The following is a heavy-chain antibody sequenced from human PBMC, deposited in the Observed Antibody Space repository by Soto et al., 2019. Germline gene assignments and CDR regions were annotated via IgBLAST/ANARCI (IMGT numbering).Heavy chain of an antibody. V-gene: IGHV5-51*01. J-gene: IGHJ6*02. D-gene: IGHD4-4*01. CDR3: PRHLSNFRSPYYALDV. Sequence: PGESLKISCKGSGYTFTDYWIGWVRQLPGKGLEWMGIIYPGDSDTRYSPSFQGHVTITVDKSTSTAYLQWNTLKASDTAMYYCPRHLSNFRSPYYALDVWGQGTTGTAS. CDR2: IYPGDSDT. CDR1: GYTFTDYW.